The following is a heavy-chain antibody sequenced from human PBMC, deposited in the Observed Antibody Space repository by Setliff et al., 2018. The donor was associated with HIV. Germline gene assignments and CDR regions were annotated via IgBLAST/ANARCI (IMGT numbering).Heavy chain of an antibody. CDR1: GGSISSYY. V-gene: IGHV4-4*09. Sequence: SETLSLTCTVSGGSISSYYWSWIRQPPGKGLEWIGYIYTSGSTNYNPSLKSRVTISVDTSKNQFSPKLSSVTAADTAVYYCATTGGSYASSFGYWGQGTLVTVSS. CDR3: ATTGGSYASSFGY. J-gene: IGHJ4*02. CDR2: IYTSGST. D-gene: IGHD1-26*01.